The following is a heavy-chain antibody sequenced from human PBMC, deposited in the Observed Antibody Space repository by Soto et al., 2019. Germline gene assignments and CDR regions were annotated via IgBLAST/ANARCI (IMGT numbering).Heavy chain of an antibody. D-gene: IGHD2-2*01. V-gene: IGHV3-23*01. J-gene: IGHJ6*02. Sequence: GGSLRLSCAASGFTFSSYAMSWVRQAPGKGLEWVSAISGSGGSTYYADSVKGRFTISRDNSKNTLYLQMNSLRAEDTAVYYCAKGAGTRPNYYYGMDVWGQGTTVTVSS. CDR1: GFTFSSYA. CDR2: ISGSGGST. CDR3: AKGAGTRPNYYYGMDV.